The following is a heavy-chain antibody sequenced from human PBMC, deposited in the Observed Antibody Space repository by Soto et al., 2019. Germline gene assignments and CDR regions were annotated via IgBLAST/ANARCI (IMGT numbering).Heavy chain of an antibody. J-gene: IGHJ4*02. CDR3: ARGPRGCSGGSCYHYYFDY. D-gene: IGHD2-15*01. CDR2: ISAYNGNT. CDR1: GYTFTSYG. Sequence: ASVKVSCKASGYTFTSYGISWVRQAPGQGLEWMGWISAYNGNTNYAQKLQGRVTMTTDTSTSTAYMELRSLRSDDTAAYYCARGPRGCSGGSCYHYYFDYWGQGTLVTVSS. V-gene: IGHV1-18*01.